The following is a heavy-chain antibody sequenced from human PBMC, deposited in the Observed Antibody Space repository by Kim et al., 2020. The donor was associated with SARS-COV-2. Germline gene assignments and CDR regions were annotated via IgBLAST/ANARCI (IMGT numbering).Heavy chain of an antibody. D-gene: IGHD7-27*01. CDR3: VREGPATLVSGAFDY. Sequence: AYVTARLTISRDNSTNAMYLQMNRLRPEETAVYYCVREGPATLVSGAFDYWGQGTLVTVSS. J-gene: IGHJ4*02. V-gene: IGHV3-30*01.